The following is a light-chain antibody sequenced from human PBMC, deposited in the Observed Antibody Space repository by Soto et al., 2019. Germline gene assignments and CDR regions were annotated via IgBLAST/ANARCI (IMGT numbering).Light chain of an antibody. CDR1: QNIRNN. CDR2: GAS. V-gene: IGKV3-15*01. Sequence: EIVMTQSPATLSVSPGEGATLSCRARQNIRNNVAWHQQKPGQAPRLLIYGASTRATGIPARFSGSGSGTEFTLTISSLQSEDFAVYYCQQYHNGPPLTFGGGTKVEIK. CDR3: QQYHNGPPLT. J-gene: IGKJ4*01.